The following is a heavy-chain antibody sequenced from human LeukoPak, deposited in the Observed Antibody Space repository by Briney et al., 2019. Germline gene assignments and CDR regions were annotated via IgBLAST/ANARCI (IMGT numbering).Heavy chain of an antibody. Sequence: SETLSLTCAVYGGSFSGYYWSWIRQPPGKWLEWIGEINHSGSTNYNPSLKSRVTISVDTSKNQFSLKLSSVTAADTAVYYCARGVGYSYVLRFDPWGQGTLVTVSS. V-gene: IGHV4-34*01. D-gene: IGHD5-18*01. CDR2: INHSGST. J-gene: IGHJ5*02. CDR1: GGSFSGYY. CDR3: ARGVGYSYVLRFDP.